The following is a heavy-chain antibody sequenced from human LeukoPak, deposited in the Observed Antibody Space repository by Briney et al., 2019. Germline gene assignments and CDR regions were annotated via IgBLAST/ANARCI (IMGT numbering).Heavy chain of an antibody. D-gene: IGHD6-13*01. CDR3: GRALRQQLVTGWFDP. V-gene: IGHV4-59*01. CDR2: AYYNGRA. Sequence: PSETLSLTCIVSGGSIASNYWSWIRQPPGKGLEWIGYAYYNGRANYNPSLKSRVTISVDTSKNQFSLNLSSVTAADTAVYYCGRALRQQLVTGWFDPWGQGTLVTVSS. J-gene: IGHJ5*02. CDR1: GGSIASNY.